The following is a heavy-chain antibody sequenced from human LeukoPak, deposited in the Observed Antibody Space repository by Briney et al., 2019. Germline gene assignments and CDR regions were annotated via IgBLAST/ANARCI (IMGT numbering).Heavy chain of an antibody. CDR3: ARAGAMGWFDP. CDR1: GVSISSNNW. V-gene: IGHV4-4*02. J-gene: IGHJ5*02. CDR2: IYHSGST. Sequence: PSETLSLTCAVSGVSISSNNWWSWVRQTPGKGLEWIGEIYHSGSTKYNPSLTSRVTISVDKSKNQLSLKVNSLTAADTAVYYCARAGAMGWFDPWGQGTLVTVSS. D-gene: IGHD5-18*01.